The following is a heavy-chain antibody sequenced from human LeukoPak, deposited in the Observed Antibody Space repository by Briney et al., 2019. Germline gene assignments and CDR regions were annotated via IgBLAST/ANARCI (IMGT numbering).Heavy chain of an antibody. CDR3: AKGRAGFCSGGSCYSASDH. D-gene: IGHD2-15*01. Sequence: GGSLRLSCAASGFTFSSYGMHWVRQAPGKGLEWVAVIWYDGSNKYYADSVKGRFTISRDNSKNTLDLQMNSLGAEDPAVYYCAKGRAGFCSGGSCYSASDHWGQGTLVTVSS. CDR1: GFTFSSYG. V-gene: IGHV3-33*06. J-gene: IGHJ5*02. CDR2: IWYDGSNK.